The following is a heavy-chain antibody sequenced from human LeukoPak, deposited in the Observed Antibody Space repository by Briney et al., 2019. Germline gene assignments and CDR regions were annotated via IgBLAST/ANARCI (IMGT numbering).Heavy chain of an antibody. CDR2: IYYSGST. CDR3: ARHDYYDLRFDY. D-gene: IGHD3-3*01. V-gene: IGHV4-38-2*01. Sequence: SETLSLTCAISGYSISSGYYWGWIRQPPGKGLEWIASIYYSGSTSYNPSLKSRVTISVDTSKNQFSLRLSSVTAADTAVYYCARHDYYDLRFDYWGQGTLVTVSS. J-gene: IGHJ4*02. CDR1: GYSISSGYY.